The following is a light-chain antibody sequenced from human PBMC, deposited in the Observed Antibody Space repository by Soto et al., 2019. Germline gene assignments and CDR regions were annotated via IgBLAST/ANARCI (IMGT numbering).Light chain of an antibody. J-gene: IGKJ4*01. CDR3: QQYKNWLT. Sequence: MTQSPSTLSGSIGDRVTITSRASQSINSDVVWYQQKVGQTPRLLIHGASTRATGIPAIFSGSGSGTEFTLTISSLQSEDFAVYYCQQYKNWLTFGGGTKV. CDR2: GAS. CDR1: QSINSD. V-gene: IGKV3-15*01.